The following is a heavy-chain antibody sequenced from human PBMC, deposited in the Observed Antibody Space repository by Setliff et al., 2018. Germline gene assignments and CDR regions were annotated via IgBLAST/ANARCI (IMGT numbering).Heavy chain of an antibody. CDR2: ANNNNFNT. J-gene: IGHJ4*02. CDR3: ARINFYVSSGYYYAPDY. Sequence: ASVKVSCKASGYTFTSYYMHWVRQAPGQGLEWMGWANNNNFNTNYAQKFQGRVTMTIDTSTDTVYMELRSLKSDDTALYYCARINFYVSSGYYYAPDYWGQGTLVTVS. V-gene: IGHV1-18*04. D-gene: IGHD3-22*01. CDR1: GYTFTSYY.